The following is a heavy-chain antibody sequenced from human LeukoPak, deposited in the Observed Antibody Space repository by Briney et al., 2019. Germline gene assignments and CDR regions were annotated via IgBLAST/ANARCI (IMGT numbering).Heavy chain of an antibody. D-gene: IGHD2-2*02. CDR2: IYNSGST. CDR3: ARGALASRYHFDH. J-gene: IGHJ4*02. Sequence: PSETLSLTCTVSGGSISTYYWSWIRQPPGKGLEWIGYIYNSGSTNYDPSLKSRVTISIDTSKNQFSLMLSSVTAADTAVYYCARGALASRYHFDHWGQGTLVTVSS. CDR1: GGSISTYY. V-gene: IGHV4-59*08.